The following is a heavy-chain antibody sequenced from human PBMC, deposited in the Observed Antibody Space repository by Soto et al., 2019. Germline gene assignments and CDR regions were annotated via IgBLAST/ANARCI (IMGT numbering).Heavy chain of an antibody. D-gene: IGHD5-12*01. CDR2: IIPIFGTA. J-gene: IGHJ6*02. Sequence: QVQLVQSGAEVKKPGSSVKVSCKASGGTFSSYAISWVRQAPGQGLEWMGGIIPIFGTANNAQKFQGRVTITADESTSKAHMELSSLRSEDTAVYYCARDLVGVATVAPYDYYYGMAVWGQGTTVTVSS. CDR1: GGTFSSYA. V-gene: IGHV1-69*12. CDR3: ARDLVGVATVAPYDYYYGMAV.